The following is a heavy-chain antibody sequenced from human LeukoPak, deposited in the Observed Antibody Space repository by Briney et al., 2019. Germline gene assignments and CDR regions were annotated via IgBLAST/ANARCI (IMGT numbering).Heavy chain of an antibody. CDR2: INHSGST. V-gene: IGHV4-34*01. D-gene: IGHD5-18*01. CDR1: GFTFSSYA. J-gene: IGHJ4*02. CDR3: ARGGANTAHEEEFDY. Sequence: GSLRLSCAASGFTFSSYAMSWLRQPPGKGLEWIGEINHSGSTNYNPSLKSRVTISVDTSKNQFSLKLSSVTAADTAVYYCARGGANTAHEEEFDYWGQGTLVTVSS.